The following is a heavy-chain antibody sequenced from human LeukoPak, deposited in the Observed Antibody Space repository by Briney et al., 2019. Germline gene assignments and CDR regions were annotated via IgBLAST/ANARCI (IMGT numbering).Heavy chain of an antibody. CDR1: AYTLSIYE. CDR2: INPSAGST. CDR3: ARVPNSRYYLDY. D-gene: IGHD2-8*01. Sequence: ASVKVSCQTPAYTLSIYETHWARQPPGQGLASMAIINPSAGSTDYARKFQGRVTVTRDTSTSTVYMELSSLTSEDTAVYYCARVPNSRYYLDYRGQGTLVTVSS. V-gene: IGHV1-46*01. J-gene: IGHJ4*02.